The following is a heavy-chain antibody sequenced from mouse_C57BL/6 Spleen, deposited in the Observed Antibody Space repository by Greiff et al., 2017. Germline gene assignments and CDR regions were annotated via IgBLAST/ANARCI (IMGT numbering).Heavy chain of an antibody. CDR2: ISYDGSN. CDR3: ARYDGNFFDY. Sequence: EVQLVESGPGLVKPSQSLSLTCSVTGYSITSGYYWNWIRQFPGNKLEWMGYISYDGSNNYNPSLKNRISITRDTSKNQFFLKLNSVTTEDTATYYCARYDGNFFDYWGQGTTLTVSS. CDR1: GYSITSGYY. D-gene: IGHD2-3*01. V-gene: IGHV3-6*01. J-gene: IGHJ2*01.